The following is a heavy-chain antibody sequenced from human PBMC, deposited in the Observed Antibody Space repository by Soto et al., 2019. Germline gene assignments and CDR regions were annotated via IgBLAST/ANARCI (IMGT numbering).Heavy chain of an antibody. Sequence: EVQLLESGGGLVQPGGSLRLSCAASGFTFNNYAMTWVRQAPGKGLEWVSALSGGGDTTSYADSVKGRFTVSSDGSKTTLDVQMSSLRAEDTALYYCAKGRGGSGSLTPRVDFWGQGTLVTVSS. V-gene: IGHV3-23*01. CDR2: LSGGGDTT. J-gene: IGHJ4*02. D-gene: IGHD3-10*01. CDR3: AKGRGGSGSLTPRVDF. CDR1: GFTFNNYA.